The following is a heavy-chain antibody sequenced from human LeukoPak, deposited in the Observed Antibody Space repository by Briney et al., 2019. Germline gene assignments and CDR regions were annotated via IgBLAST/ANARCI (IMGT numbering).Heavy chain of an antibody. CDR3: SKEYGYDYNYFYSMDV. CDR2: ISSRSSYI. Sequence: GGSLRLSCAASGFTFTRYWMSWVRQAPGKGLEWVSSISSRSSYIYHADSVKGRFTISRDNSRNTVYLQMNSLRAEDTAVYFCSKEYGYDYNYFYSMDVWGKGTTVTISS. CDR1: GFTFTRYW. D-gene: IGHD1-1*01. V-gene: IGHV3-21*01. J-gene: IGHJ6*03.